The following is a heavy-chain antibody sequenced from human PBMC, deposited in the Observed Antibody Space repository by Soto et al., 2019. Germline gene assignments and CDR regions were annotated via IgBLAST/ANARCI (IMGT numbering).Heavy chain of an antibody. CDR1: GYTFVNFD. J-gene: IGHJ5*02. CDR2: MNPKTGST. Sequence: ASVKVSCKTSGYTFVNFDIHWVRQATGQGLEWMGWMNPKTGSTVYVQKLQGRVTMTSNTSISTVYMELSSLRSEDTAVYYCARGRTTYYYDSSGYSGGWFDPWGQGTLVTVSS. D-gene: IGHD3-22*01. V-gene: IGHV1-8*02. CDR3: ARGRTTYYYDSSGYSGGWFDP.